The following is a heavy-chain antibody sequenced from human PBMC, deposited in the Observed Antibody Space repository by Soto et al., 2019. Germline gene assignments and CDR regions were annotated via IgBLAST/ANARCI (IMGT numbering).Heavy chain of an antibody. CDR2: ISYDGSNK. CDR3: AKDGFWGGRLDY. Sequence: QVQLVESGGGVVQPGRSVRLSCAASGFTFSSYGMHWVRQAPGKGLEWVAVISYDGSNKYYADSVKGRFTSSRDNSKHSLYLQMNSLRAEDTAVYYCAKDGFWGGRLDYWGQGTLVTVSS. V-gene: IGHV3-30*18. CDR1: GFTFSSYG. D-gene: IGHD1-26*01. J-gene: IGHJ4*02.